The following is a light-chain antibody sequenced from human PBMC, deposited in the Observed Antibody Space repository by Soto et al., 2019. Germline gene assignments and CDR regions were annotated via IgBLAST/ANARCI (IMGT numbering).Light chain of an antibody. CDR2: DAS. V-gene: IGKV1-5*01. J-gene: IGKJ1*01. CDR1: QSISSW. CDR3: QQYNTYSPERT. Sequence: IQITQSPSTLSASVGDRVTLPCRASQSISSWLAWYQQKPGKAPKLLIYDASSLESGVPSRFSGSGSGTEFTLTISSLQPDDFATYYCQQYNTYSPERTFGQGTKVDIK.